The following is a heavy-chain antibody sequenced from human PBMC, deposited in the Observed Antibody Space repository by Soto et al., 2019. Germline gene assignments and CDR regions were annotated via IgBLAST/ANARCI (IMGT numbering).Heavy chain of an antibody. D-gene: IGHD3-22*01. V-gene: IGHV4-31*03. CDR2: IYYSGST. CDR3: ARDPYYDSSGYYRRSGAFDI. CDR1: GGSISSGGYY. Sequence: TSETLSLTCTVSGGSISSGGYYWSWIRQHPGKGLEWIGYIYYSGSTYYNPSLKSRVTISVDTSKNQFSLKLSSVTAADTAVYYCARDPYYDSSGYYRRSGAFDIWGQGTMVTVSS. J-gene: IGHJ3*02.